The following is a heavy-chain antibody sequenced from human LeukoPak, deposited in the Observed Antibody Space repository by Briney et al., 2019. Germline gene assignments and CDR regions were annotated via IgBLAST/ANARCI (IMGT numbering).Heavy chain of an antibody. CDR3: ARGFRYSGYTFDY. CDR1: GGSISSYY. V-gene: IGHV4-59*01. D-gene: IGHD5-12*01. CDR2: IYYSGST. Sequence: SETLSLTCTVSGGSISSYYWSWIRQPPGKGLEWIGYIYYSGSTNYNPSLKSRVTIPVDTSQNQFSLKLSSVTAADTAVYYCARGFRYSGYTFDYWGQGTLVTVSS. J-gene: IGHJ4*02.